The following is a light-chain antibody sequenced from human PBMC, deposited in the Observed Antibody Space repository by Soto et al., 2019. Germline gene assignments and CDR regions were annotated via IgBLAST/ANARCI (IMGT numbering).Light chain of an antibody. J-gene: IGKJ4*01. CDR3: QQASSFQLT. CDR2: GEY. Sequence: EIVLTQSPGTPSLSPGERATLSCRASQSVSSTYLIWYQQKPGQAPRLLIYGEYNRATGIQDRFSGSGSGTDFTLTISSLQPEDVATYYCQQASSFQLTFGGGNKLDIK. CDR1: QSVSSTY. V-gene: IGKV3-20*01.